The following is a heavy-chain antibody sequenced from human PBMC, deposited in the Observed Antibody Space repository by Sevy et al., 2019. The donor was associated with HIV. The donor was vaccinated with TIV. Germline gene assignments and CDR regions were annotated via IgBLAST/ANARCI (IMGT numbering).Heavy chain of an antibody. CDR2: VSQSGSA. CDR3: ARGPLFSPEYCSGGTRPTIDY. CDR1: GVSFSDYY. D-gene: IGHD2-15*01. J-gene: IGHJ4*02. Sequence: SETLSLTCAVSGVSFSDYYWAWIRQPPGKGLGWIGEVSQSGSANYNPSLRSRVIMSLDTSNNHFSLKLTSVTAADTAVYYCARGPLFSPEYCSGGTRPTIDYWSQGTLVTVSS. V-gene: IGHV4-34*01.